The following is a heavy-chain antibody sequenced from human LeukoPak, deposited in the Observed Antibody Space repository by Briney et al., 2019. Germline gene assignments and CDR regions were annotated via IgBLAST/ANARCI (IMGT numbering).Heavy chain of an antibody. V-gene: IGHV3-74*03. D-gene: IGHD6-13*01. Sequence: GGSLRLSCAASGFTFRKYYMHWVRQAPGKGLVWVSRINSDGSSTTYADSVRGRFTVSRDNAKNTLYLQTNSLKVEDTAMYYCTRVFVGDEYSSSGYWGQGTLVTVSS. CDR1: GFTFRKYY. J-gene: IGHJ4*02. CDR2: INSDGSST. CDR3: TRVFVGDEYSSSGY.